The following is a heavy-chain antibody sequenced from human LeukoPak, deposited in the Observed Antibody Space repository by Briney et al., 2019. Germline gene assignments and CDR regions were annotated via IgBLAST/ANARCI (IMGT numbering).Heavy chain of an antibody. CDR1: GFFFSAYR. Sequence: NPGGSLRLSCAPSGFFFSAYRRNWVRQAPGKGLEWVSSIRTGGDYIYYADSVQGRFSISRDNAKKSLYLQMNSLRVEDTAVYFCARWDDLLHFDYWGQGGLVTVSS. CDR2: IRTGGDYI. CDR3: ARWDDLLHFDY. J-gene: IGHJ4*02. D-gene: IGHD3-3*01. V-gene: IGHV3-21*01.